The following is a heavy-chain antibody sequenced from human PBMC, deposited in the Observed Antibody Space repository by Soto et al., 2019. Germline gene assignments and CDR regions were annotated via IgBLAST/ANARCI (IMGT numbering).Heavy chain of an antibody. CDR1: GFTFTSYG. J-gene: IGHJ6*02. CDR2: ISIYNDNT. Sequence: GASVKVSCKASGFTFTSYGISWVRQAPGQGLEWMAWISIYNDNTKYAQKFQGRITMTTDTSTSTAYMELRSLRSDDTAVYYCARETYYFGSGTYDDGMDVWGQGTTVTVSS. D-gene: IGHD3-10*01. V-gene: IGHV1-18*04. CDR3: ARETYYFGSGTYDDGMDV.